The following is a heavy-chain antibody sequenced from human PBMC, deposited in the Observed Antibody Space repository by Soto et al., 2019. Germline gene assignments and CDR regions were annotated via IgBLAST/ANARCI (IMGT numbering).Heavy chain of an antibody. V-gene: IGHV3-21*01. CDR2: ISSSSSYI. CDR3: ARCQGFGSSSVFGCDY. CDR1: GFTFSSYS. D-gene: IGHD6-6*01. J-gene: IGHJ4*02. Sequence: GGSLRLSCAASGFTFSSYSMNWVRQAPGKGLEWVSSISSSSSYIYYADSVKGRFTISRDNAKNSLYLQMNSLRAEDTAVYYCARCQGFGSSSVFGCDYWGQGTLVTVSS.